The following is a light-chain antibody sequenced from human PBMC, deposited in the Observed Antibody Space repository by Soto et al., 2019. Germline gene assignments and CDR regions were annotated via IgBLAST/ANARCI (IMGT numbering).Light chain of an antibody. CDR3: RSYRSSSTLV. Sequence: QSALTQPASVSGSPGQSITISCTGTSSDVGAYNYVSWYQQHPGKAPKLMIYDVSNRPSGVSNRFSGSKSDNTASLTISGLQADDEADYYCRSYRSSSTLVFGGGTKLTVL. V-gene: IGLV2-14*03. CDR2: DVS. J-gene: IGLJ2*01. CDR1: SSDVGAYNY.